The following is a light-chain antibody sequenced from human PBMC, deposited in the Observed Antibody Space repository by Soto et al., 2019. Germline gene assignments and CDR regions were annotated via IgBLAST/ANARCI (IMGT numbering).Light chain of an antibody. V-gene: IGLV2-14*01. J-gene: IGLJ1*01. CDR1: TRDIAGYNY. CDR2: QVT. CDR3: TSLSSSSSLYV. Sequence: QSALTQPASVSGSLGQSITISCNGNTRDIAGYNYISWYQQLPGKAPKLMIYQVTIRPSGISNRFSGSKSGNTASLTISGLQAEDEADYYCTSLSSSSSLYVFGTGTKLTVL.